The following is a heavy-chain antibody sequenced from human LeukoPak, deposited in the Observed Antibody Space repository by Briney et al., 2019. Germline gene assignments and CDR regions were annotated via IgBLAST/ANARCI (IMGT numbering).Heavy chain of an antibody. CDR2: IYHGDSDT. CDR3: ARLLRNIAAAVYFFDY. D-gene: IGHD6-13*01. CDR1: GYSFTSYW. J-gene: IGHJ4*02. Sequence: GEPLKISCKGSGYSFTSYWIGWVRQMPGKGLEWMGIIYHGDSDTRYSPSFQGQVTISADKSISTAYLQWSSLQASDTAMYYCARLLRNIAAAVYFFDYWGQGTLVTVSS. V-gene: IGHV5-51*01.